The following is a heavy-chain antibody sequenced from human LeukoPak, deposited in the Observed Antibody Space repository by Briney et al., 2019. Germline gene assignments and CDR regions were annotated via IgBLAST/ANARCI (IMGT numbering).Heavy chain of an antibody. D-gene: IGHD3-10*01. CDR3: AKDRLNYYGSGSNLYFQH. V-gene: IGHV3-30*18. J-gene: IGHJ1*01. Sequence: PGGSLRLSCAASGFTFSSYGMPWVRQAPGKGLEWVAVISYDGSNKYYADSVKGRFTISRDNSKNTLYLQMNSLRAEDTAVYYCAKDRLNYYGSGSNLYFQHWGQGTLVTVSS. CDR1: GFTFSSYG. CDR2: ISYDGSNK.